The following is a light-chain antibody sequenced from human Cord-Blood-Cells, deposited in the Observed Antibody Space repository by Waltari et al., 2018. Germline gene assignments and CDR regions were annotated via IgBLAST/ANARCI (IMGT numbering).Light chain of an antibody. Sequence: QTVVTQEPSLTVSPGGTVTLTCASSTGAVTSGYYPTSFQQKPGQAPRALIYSTSNKHPWTPARFSGSLLGGKAALTLSGVQPEDEAEYYCLLYYGGVWVFGGGTKLTVL. CDR3: LLYYGGVWV. CDR1: TGAVTSGYY. CDR2: STS. J-gene: IGLJ3*02. V-gene: IGLV7-43*01.